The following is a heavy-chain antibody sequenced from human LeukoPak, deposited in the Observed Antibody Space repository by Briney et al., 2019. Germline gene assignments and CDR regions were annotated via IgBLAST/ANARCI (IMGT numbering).Heavy chain of an antibody. D-gene: IGHD6-6*01. J-gene: IGHJ6*03. CDR1: GHTFTSYD. Sequence: GASVKVSCKASGHTFTSYDINWVRQATGQGLEWMGWMNPSSGNTGYAQKFQGGVTMTRNTSISTAYMELSSLRSEDTAVYYCARGFPEYSSSPSPRYYYYYYMDVWGKGTTVTVSS. CDR2: MNPSSGNT. CDR3: ARGFPEYSSSPSPRYYYYYYMDV. V-gene: IGHV1-8*01.